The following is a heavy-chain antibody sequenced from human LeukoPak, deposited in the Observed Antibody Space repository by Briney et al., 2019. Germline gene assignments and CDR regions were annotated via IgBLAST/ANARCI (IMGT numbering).Heavy chain of an antibody. J-gene: IGHJ5*02. CDR2: ISGSGGST. D-gene: IGHD2-2*01. CDR1: GFTFSSYA. Sequence: GGSLRLSCAASGFTFSSYAMSWVHQAPGKGLEWVSAISGSGGSTYYADSVKGRFTISRDNSKNTLYLQMNSLRAEDTAVYYCAKDKTLGGYCSSASCPGNWFDPWGQGTLVTVSS. CDR3: AKDKTLGGYCSSASCPGNWFDP. V-gene: IGHV3-23*01.